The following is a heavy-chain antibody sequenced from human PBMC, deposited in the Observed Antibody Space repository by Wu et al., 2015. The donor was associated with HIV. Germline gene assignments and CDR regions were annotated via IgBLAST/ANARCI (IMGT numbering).Heavy chain of an antibody. CDR1: GTPSATTT. V-gene: IGHV1-69-2*01. CDR2: VDPEDGET. D-gene: IGHD5-24*01. CDR3: ATDAIRRDAYNFGSGLAY. Sequence: EVHRGAVWAEVKRPGTTVKSPARFLGTPSATTTFTGCNTAPGGGLEWMGLVDPEDGETIYAERFQGRVTITADTSVDTAYMELSSLRYEDTALYYCATDAIRRDAYNFGSGLAYWGQGSLVTVSS. J-gene: IGHJ4*02.